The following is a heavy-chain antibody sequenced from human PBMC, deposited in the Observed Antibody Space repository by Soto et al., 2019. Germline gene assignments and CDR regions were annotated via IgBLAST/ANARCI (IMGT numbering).Heavy chain of an antibody. CDR3: ASEVKVYSPDLVY. J-gene: IGHJ4*02. CDR2: ISPMFGAA. CDR1: GGTFNTYA. D-gene: IGHD2-15*01. V-gene: IGHV1-69*19. Sequence: QVQLVQSGAEMKKPGSSVKVSCQSSGGTFNTYAMNWVRQAPGQGPEWMGDISPMFGAANYAPKFQGRVTITADASTRTSYLQLSSLTSYDTAIYFCASEVKVYSPDLVYWGQGTLVTVSS.